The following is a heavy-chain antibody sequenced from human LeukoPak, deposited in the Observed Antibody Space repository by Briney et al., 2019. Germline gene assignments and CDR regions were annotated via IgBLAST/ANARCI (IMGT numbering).Heavy chain of an antibody. CDR2: IYSSGST. Sequence: SETQSLTCTVSGGSISSYYWSWIRQAAGKGLEWIGRIYSSGSTNYNPSLKSRVTMSVDTSKNQFSLKLSSVTAADTAVYYCARATGLDSSSWVDLYYFDYWGQGTLVTVSS. V-gene: IGHV4-4*07. CDR3: ARATGLDSSSWVDLYYFDY. D-gene: IGHD6-13*01. J-gene: IGHJ4*02. CDR1: GGSISSYY.